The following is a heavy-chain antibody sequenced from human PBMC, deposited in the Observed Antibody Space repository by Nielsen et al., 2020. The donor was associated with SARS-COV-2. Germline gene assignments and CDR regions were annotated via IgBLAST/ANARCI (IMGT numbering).Heavy chain of an antibody. J-gene: IGHJ6*02. V-gene: IGHV4-4*02. CDR3: ARQLYKNTYYYGSGSYRGLSYYYYGMDV. CDR2: IYHSGST. D-gene: IGHD3-10*01. Sequence: VRQAPGKGLEWIGEIYHSGSTNYNPSLKSRVTISVDTSKNQFSLKLSSVTAADTAVYYCARQLYKNTYYYGSGSYRGLSYYYYGMDVWGQGTTVTVSS.